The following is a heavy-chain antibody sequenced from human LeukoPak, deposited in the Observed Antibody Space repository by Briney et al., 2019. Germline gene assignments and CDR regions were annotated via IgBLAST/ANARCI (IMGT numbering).Heavy chain of an antibody. D-gene: IGHD2-21*01. J-gene: IGHJ6*02. CDR2: ISATSTFI. CDR1: GFTFSRHH. Sequence: GGSLRLSCSASGFTFSRHHMTWVRQAPGKGLEWVSSISATSTFIEDADSVKGRFTISRDNAKNSVYLQMDSLKDEDTAVYYCATIPTGGLVRAGVIDVWGQGTTVTVSS. V-gene: IGHV3-21*01. CDR3: ATIPTGGLVRAGVIDV.